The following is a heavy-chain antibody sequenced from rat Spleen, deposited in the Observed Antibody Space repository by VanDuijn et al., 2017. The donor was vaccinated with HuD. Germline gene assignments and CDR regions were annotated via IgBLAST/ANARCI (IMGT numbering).Heavy chain of an antibody. CDR2: IWTGGTT. Sequence: QVQLKESGPGLVQPSQTLSLTCTVSGFSLTSYHVSWVRQSPGKGLEWMGVIWTGGTTAYNSLLKSRLSISRDTSKSQVFLKMNSLQPEDTGTYYCARHNYDGTLGFAYWGQGTLVTVSS. V-gene: IGHV2-43*01. CDR3: ARHNYDGTLGFAY. CDR1: GFSLTSYH. D-gene: IGHD1-12*02. J-gene: IGHJ3*01.